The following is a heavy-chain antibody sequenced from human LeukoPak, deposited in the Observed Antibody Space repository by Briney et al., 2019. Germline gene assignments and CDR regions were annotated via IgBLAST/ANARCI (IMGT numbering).Heavy chain of an antibody. J-gene: IGHJ4*02. CDR1: GLSFSSNG. CDR3: ARGPTYYDSSGQVPFDY. Sequence: GGSLRLSCAASGLSFSSNGMHWVRQAPGKGLEWVSYISSSSSTIYYADSVKGRFTISRDNAKNSLYLQMNSLRAEDTAVYYCARGPTYYDSSGQVPFDYWGQGTLVTVSS. CDR2: ISSSSSTI. V-gene: IGHV3-48*01. D-gene: IGHD3-22*01.